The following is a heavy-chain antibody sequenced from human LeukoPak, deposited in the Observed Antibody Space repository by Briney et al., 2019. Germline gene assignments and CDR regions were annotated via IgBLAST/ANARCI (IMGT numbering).Heavy chain of an antibody. V-gene: IGHV3-48*04. CDR1: GFTFSTFS. CDR3: LRDETVTTLVTYYYYGMDV. J-gene: IGHJ6*02. CDR2: SSSSTSTR. D-gene: IGHD4-23*01. Sequence: PGGSLRLSCAASGFTFSTFSMIWVRQAPGKGLEWVSYSSSSTSTRYYADSVKDRFTISRDNAKNSLYLQMNSLKAEDTAVYYCLRDETVTTLVTYYYYGMDVWGHGTTVTVSS.